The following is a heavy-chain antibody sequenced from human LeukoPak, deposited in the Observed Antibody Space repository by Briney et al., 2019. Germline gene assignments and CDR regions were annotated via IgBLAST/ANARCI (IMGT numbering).Heavy chain of an antibody. CDR1: GYSFTTYD. Sequence: GASVKVSCKASGYSFTTYDINWVRQATGQGLEWMGWMNPNSGNTGYAQRFQGRVTMTRDTSISTAYMELNSLTSEDTAVYYCARGLWFGELSTPFDYWGQGTLVTVSS. CDR2: MNPNSGNT. CDR3: ARGLWFGELSTPFDY. V-gene: IGHV1-8*01. J-gene: IGHJ4*02. D-gene: IGHD3-10*01.